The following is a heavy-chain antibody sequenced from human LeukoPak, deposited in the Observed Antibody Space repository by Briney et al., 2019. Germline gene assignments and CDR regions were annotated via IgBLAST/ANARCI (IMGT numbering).Heavy chain of an antibody. CDR1: GFTFSSYS. CDR3: ARVPPTMVEYYFDY. CDR2: ISSSSSYI. Sequence: GGSLRLSCAASGFTFSSYSMNWVRQAPGKGLEWVSSISSSSSYIYYADSVKGRFTISRDNAKNSLYLQMNSLRAEDTAVYYCARVPPTMVEYYFDYWGQGTLVTVSS. V-gene: IGHV3-21*01. J-gene: IGHJ4*02. D-gene: IGHD3-10*01.